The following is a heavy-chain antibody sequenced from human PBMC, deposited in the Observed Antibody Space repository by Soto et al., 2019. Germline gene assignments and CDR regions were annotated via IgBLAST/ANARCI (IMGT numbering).Heavy chain of an antibody. D-gene: IGHD2-8*01. Sequence: QVQLVESGGGVVQPGRSLRLSCAASGFTFSSYAMHWVRQAPGKGLEWVAVISYDGSNKYYADSVKGRFTISRDNSKNTLYLQMNILRAEDTAVYYCARAVLGYCTNGVCYTEYYYGMDVWGQGTTVTVSS. CDR1: GFTFSSYA. CDR2: ISYDGSNK. V-gene: IGHV3-30-3*01. CDR3: ARAVLGYCTNGVCYTEYYYGMDV. J-gene: IGHJ6*02.